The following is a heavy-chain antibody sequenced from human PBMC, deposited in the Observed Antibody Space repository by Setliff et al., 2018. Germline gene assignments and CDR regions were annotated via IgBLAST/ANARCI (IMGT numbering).Heavy chain of an antibody. J-gene: IGHJ6*02. CDR1: GDSISSYY. D-gene: IGHD3-3*01. V-gene: IGHV4-59*01. CDR3: ARLSWNGLRYYGLDV. CDR2: IQKSGST. Sequence: PSETLSLTCTVSGDSISSYYWSWIRQPPGKGLESIGYIQKSGSTNYNPSLMSRVSISIDTSKNQFSLKLRSVTAADTAVYYCARLSWNGLRYYGLDVWGQGTTVTVSS.